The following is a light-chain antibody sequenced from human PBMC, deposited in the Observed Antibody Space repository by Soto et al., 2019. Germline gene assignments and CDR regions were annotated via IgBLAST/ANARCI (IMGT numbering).Light chain of an antibody. Sequence: EIIMTQSPATLSVSPGEGATLSCRTSHSISTNLAWYQHKRGQSPRLLVYDASTRATGVPARFSGSGSGAEYTLSISSLQSEDFAVYYCQQHNSWPTFGGGTKVEIK. V-gene: IGKV3-15*01. J-gene: IGKJ4*01. CDR1: HSISTN. CDR2: DAS. CDR3: QQHNSWPT.